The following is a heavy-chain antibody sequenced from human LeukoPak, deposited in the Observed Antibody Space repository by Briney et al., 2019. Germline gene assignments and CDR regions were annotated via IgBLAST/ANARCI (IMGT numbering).Heavy chain of an antibody. V-gene: IGHV1-46*01. CDR3: ARGPGGTLLLGQQLDLLYFDY. J-gene: IGHJ4*02. CDR1: GYTFTSYY. CDR2: INPSGGST. Sequence: ASVKVSCKASGYTFTSYYMHWVRQAPGQGLEWMGIINPSGGSTSYAQKFQGRVTMTRDTSTSTVYMELSSLRSEDTAVHYCARGPGGTLLLGQQLDLLYFDYWGQGTLVTVSS. D-gene: IGHD6-13*01.